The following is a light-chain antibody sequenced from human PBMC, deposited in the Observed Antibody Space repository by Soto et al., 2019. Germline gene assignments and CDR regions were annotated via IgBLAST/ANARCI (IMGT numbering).Light chain of an antibody. V-gene: IGKV1-12*01. J-gene: IGKJ3*01. Sequence: DIQMTQSPSSVSAYIGDRVTITCRASQGISDWIAWYQQKPGEPPKLLISAASNLQSGVPSGFSGSGSGTDFTLTITSLHSEDFATYYCQQAFSFPFTFGPGTKVDIK. CDR2: AAS. CDR3: QQAFSFPFT. CDR1: QGISDW.